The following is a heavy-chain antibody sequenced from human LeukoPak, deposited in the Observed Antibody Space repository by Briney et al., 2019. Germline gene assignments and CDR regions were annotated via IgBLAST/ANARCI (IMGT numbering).Heavy chain of an antibody. CDR2: INHSGST. CDR3: ASTRYSYGDY. Sequence: SETLSLTCAVYGGSFSGYYWSWIRQPPGKGLEWIGEINHSGSTNYNPSLKSRVTISVDTSKNQFSLKLSSVTAADTAVYYCASTRYSYGDYWGQGTLVTVSS. J-gene: IGHJ4*02. D-gene: IGHD5-18*01. CDR1: GGSFSGYY. V-gene: IGHV4-34*01.